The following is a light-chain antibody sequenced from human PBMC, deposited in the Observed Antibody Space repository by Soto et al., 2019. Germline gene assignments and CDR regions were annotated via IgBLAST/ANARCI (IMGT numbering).Light chain of an antibody. CDR3: QQSYSTLPLT. CDR2: AAS. J-gene: IGKJ4*01. CDR1: QSISSY. V-gene: IGKV1-39*01. Sequence: DIQMTQSPSSLSASVGDRVTITCRASQSISSYLNWYQQKPGKAPKLLIYAASSLQSGVPSRFSGSGSGTGFTLTISSLQPEDFATYYCQQSYSTLPLTFGGGTKVEIK.